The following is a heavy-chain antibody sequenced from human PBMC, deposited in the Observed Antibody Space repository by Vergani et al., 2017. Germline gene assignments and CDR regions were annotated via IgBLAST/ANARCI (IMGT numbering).Heavy chain of an antibody. D-gene: IGHD6-19*01. CDR1: GFTFSSYG. Sequence: QVQLVESGGGVVQPGRSLRLSCAASGFTFSSYGMHWVRQAPGKGLEWVAVIWYDGSNKYYADSVKGRFTISRDNSKNTLYLQMNSLRAEDTAVYYCAKWEAVAGIFDYWGQGTLVTVSS. CDR2: IWYDGSNK. CDR3: AKWEAVAGIFDY. J-gene: IGHJ4*02. V-gene: IGHV3-33*06.